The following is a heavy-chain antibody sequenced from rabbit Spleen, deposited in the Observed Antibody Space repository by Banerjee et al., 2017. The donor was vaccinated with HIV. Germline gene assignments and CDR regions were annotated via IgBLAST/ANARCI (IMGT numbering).Heavy chain of an antibody. D-gene: IGHD4-1*01. V-gene: IGHV1S45*01. J-gene: IGHJ4*01. CDR1: GFSFSSGYD. CDR3: ARDLVGVIGWNFGL. Sequence: QEQLVESGGGLVKPGASLTLTCKASGFSFSSGYDMCWVRQAPGKGLEWISCINTATGKAVYATWAKGRFTISKTSSTTVTLQMTSLTAADTATYSCARDLVGVIGWNFGLWGQGTLVTVS. CDR2: INTATGKA.